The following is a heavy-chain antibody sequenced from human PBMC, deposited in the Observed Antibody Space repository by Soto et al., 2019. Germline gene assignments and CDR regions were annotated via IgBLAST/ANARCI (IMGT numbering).Heavy chain of an antibody. Sequence: QVQLVESGGGVVQPGRSLRLSCAASGFTFSSYGMHWVRQAPGKGLEWVAVIWYDGSNKYYADSVKGRFTISRDNSKNTLYLQMNSLRVEDSAVYYCARDIYGSATSADYWGQGTLVTVSS. V-gene: IGHV3-33*01. D-gene: IGHD3-10*01. CDR2: IWYDGSNK. J-gene: IGHJ4*02. CDR3: ARDIYGSATSADY. CDR1: GFTFSSYG.